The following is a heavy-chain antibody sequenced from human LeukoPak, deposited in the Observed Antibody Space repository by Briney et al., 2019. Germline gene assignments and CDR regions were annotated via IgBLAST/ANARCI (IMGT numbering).Heavy chain of an antibody. Sequence: SETLSLTCTVSGGSISSGSYYWSWIRQPAGKGLEWIGRIYTSGSTNYNPSLKSRVTISVDTSKNQFSLKLSSVTAADTAVYYCARDEAIFGVVIMDPWGQGTLVTVSS. D-gene: IGHD3-3*01. J-gene: IGHJ5*02. V-gene: IGHV4-61*02. CDR1: GGSISSGSYY. CDR3: ARDEAIFGVVIMDP. CDR2: IYTSGST.